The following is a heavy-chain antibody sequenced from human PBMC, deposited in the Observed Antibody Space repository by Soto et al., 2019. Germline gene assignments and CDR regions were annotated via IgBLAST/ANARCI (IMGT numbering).Heavy chain of an antibody. V-gene: IGHV6-1*01. D-gene: IGHD6-19*01. Sequence: QVQLQQSGPGLVKPSQTLLLMCDISGDSVSSVTATWSWIRQSPSRGLEWLGRTYYRSKWYYDYEVSVKSRIVITPDTSKNQLTLDLNSVTPEDTAVYFCARDGSGFHWYFDVWGRGTLVTVSS. CDR1: GDSVSSVTAT. CDR3: ARDGSGFHWYFDV. J-gene: IGHJ2*01. CDR2: TYYRSKWYY.